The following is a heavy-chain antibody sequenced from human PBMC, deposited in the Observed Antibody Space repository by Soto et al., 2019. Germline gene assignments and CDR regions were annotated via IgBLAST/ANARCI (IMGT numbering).Heavy chain of an antibody. J-gene: IGHJ6*03. Sequence: GESLKISCKGSGYSFTSYWIGWVRQMPGKGLEWMGIIYPGDSDTRYSPSFQGQVTISADKSISTAYLQWSSLKASDTAMYYCATRTTVGLDYGDYGNYYYYYMDVWGKGTTVTVSS. CDR3: ATRTTVGLDYGDYGNYYYYYMDV. CDR1: GYSFTSYW. V-gene: IGHV5-51*01. D-gene: IGHD4-17*01. CDR2: IYPGDSDT.